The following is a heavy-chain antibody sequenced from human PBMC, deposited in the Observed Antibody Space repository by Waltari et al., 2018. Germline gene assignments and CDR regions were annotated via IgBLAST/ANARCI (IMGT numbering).Heavy chain of an antibody. V-gene: IGHV4-61*02. D-gene: IGHD6-25*01. CDR1: GGPIPSGSYY. Sequence: QVQLQESGPGLVKPSQTLSLTCTVSGGPIPSGSYYWRWIRQPAGKGLEWIGRIYTSGSTNYSPSLKSRVTISVDTSKNQFSLKLSSVTAADTAVYYCVREGIYSSAKDARFDPWGQGTLVTVSS. CDR3: VREGIYSSAKDARFDP. J-gene: IGHJ5*02. CDR2: IYTSGST.